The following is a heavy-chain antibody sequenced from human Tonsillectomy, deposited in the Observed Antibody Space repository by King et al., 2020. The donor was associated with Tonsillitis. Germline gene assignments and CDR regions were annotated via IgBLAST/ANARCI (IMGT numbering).Heavy chain of an antibody. CDR2: IYYSGST. D-gene: IGHD1-1*01. Sequence: QLQESGPGLVKPSETLSLTCTVSGGSISSYYWSWIRQPPGKGLEWIGYIYYSGSTNFNPSLKMRVTMSVDTSKSQFSLKLSSVTAADTAVYYCAREISLADAFDIWGQGTMVTVSS. V-gene: IGHV4-59*01. J-gene: IGHJ3*02. CDR3: AREISLADAFDI. CDR1: GGSISSYY.